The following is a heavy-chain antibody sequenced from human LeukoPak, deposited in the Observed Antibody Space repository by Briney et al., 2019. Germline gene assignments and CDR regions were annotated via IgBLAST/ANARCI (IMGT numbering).Heavy chain of an antibody. V-gene: IGHV3-15*01. CDR3: TTDLRWLPDLLYYYYYMDV. D-gene: IGHD3-22*01. J-gene: IGHJ6*03. CDR1: GFTFSNAW. CDR2: IKSKTDGGTT. Sequence: GGSLRLSCAASGFTFSNAWMSWVRQAPGKGLEWVGRIKSKTDGGTTDYAAPVKGRFTISRDDSKNTLYLQMNSLKTEDTAVYYCTTDLRWLPDLLYYYYYMDVWGKGTTVTVSS.